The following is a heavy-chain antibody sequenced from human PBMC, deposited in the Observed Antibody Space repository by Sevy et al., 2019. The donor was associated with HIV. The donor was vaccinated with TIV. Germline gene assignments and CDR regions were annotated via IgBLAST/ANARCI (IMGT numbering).Heavy chain of an antibody. V-gene: IGHV4-38-2*02. Sequence: SETLSLTCTVSGYSISSGYYWGWIRQPPGKGLEWIGSIYHSGSTYYNPSLKSRVTISVDTSKNQFSLKLSYVTAADTAVYYCARVRFYDSSGYPPDYYYYGMDVWGQGTTVTVSS. J-gene: IGHJ6*02. D-gene: IGHD3-22*01. CDR3: ARVRFYDSSGYPPDYYYYGMDV. CDR1: GYSISSGYY. CDR2: IYHSGST.